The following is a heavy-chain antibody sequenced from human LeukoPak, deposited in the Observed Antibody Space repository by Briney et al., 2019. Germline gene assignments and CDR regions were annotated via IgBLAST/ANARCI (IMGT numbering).Heavy chain of an antibody. CDR3: ARLGYCSGGSCYYFDY. CDR2: ISYSGST. Sequence: SETLSLTCTVSGGSISSHYWSWIRQPPGKGLEWIGYISYSGSTNYNPSLKSRVTISLDTSKNQFSLKLTSVTAADTAVYYCARLGYCSGGSCYYFDYWGQGTLVTVSS. J-gene: IGHJ4*02. V-gene: IGHV4-59*11. D-gene: IGHD2-15*01. CDR1: GGSISSHY.